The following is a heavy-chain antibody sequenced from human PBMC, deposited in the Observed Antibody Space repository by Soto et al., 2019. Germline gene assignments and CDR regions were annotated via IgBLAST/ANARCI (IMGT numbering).Heavy chain of an antibody. CDR3: ARVERNYGDYGWFWYFDL. CDR1: GFSLTNTRMG. CDR2: IFSNDEK. Sequence: QVTLKESGPVLVKPSETLTLTCTVSGFSLTNTRMGVSWIRQPPGKALEWLAHIFSNDEKSYSTSLKSRLTISKDTSKSQVVLTMTNMDPVDTATYFCARVERNYGDYGWFWYFDLWGRGTLVAVSS. D-gene: IGHD4-17*01. J-gene: IGHJ2*01. V-gene: IGHV2-26*01.